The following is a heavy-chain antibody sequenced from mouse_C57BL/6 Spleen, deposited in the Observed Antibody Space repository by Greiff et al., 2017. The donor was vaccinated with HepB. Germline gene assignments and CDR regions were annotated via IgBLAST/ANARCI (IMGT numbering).Heavy chain of an antibody. CDR3: AKLGTHYAMDY. J-gene: IGHJ4*01. D-gene: IGHD2-14*01. Sequence: VKLQESGPGLVTPSQSLSITCTASGFSFTSYGVSWVRQPPGKGLEWLGVIWGDGSTNYHSAIISRLSISKDNSTSQVFLRLNSLQTDDTATYYCAKLGTHYAMDYWGQGTSVTVSS. V-gene: IGHV2-3*01. CDR1: GFSFTSYG. CDR2: IWGDGST.